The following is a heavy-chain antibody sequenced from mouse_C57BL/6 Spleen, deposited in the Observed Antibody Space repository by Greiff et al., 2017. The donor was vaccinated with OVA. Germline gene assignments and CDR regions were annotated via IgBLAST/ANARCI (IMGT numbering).Heavy chain of an antibody. CDR3: ARRFYDYYFDY. CDR1: GFSLSTSGMG. J-gene: IGHJ2*01. Sequence: QVTLKESGPGILQSSQTLSLTCSFSGFSLSTSGMGVSWIRQPSGKGLEWLAHIYWDDDKRYNPSRKSRLTISKDTSRNQVFLKITSVDTADTATYYCARRFYDYYFDYWGQGTTLTVSS. D-gene: IGHD2-3*01. V-gene: IGHV8-12*01. CDR2: IYWDDDK.